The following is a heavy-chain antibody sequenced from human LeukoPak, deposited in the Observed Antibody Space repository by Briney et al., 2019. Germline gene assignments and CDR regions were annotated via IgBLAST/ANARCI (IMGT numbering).Heavy chain of an antibody. D-gene: IGHD3-10*02. J-gene: IGHJ5*02. V-gene: IGHV3-21*01. CDR3: ARDLAGMFGELNWFDP. CDR2: ISGSSSYI. Sequence: PGGSLRLSCAASGFTFSSYTMNWVRQAPGKGLEWVSSISGSSSYIYYADSVKGRFTISRDDAKNSLYLQMNSLRAEDTAVYYCARDLAGMFGELNWFDPWGQGTLVTVSS. CDR1: GFTFSSYT.